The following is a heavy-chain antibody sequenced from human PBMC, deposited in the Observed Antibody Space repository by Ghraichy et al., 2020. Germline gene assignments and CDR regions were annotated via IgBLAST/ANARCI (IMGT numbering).Heavy chain of an antibody. CDR1: GGSIYSPTSY. CDR2: IYYSGST. V-gene: IGHV4-39*01. D-gene: IGHD2-15*01. Sequence: SETLSLTCTVSGGSIYSPTSYWGWIRQPPGEGLEWIGTIYYSGSTYYSPSLRSRLSISLDTSKNQFSLKIISVTAADTAVYSCARRSVEADGMDVWGQGTTVTVSS. J-gene: IGHJ6*02. CDR3: ARRSVEADGMDV.